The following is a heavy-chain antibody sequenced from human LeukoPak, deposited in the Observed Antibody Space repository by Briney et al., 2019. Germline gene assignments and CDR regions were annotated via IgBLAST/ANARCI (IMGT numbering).Heavy chain of an antibody. CDR3: ATGGYSYGDAPFDY. CDR1: GYTLTELS. CDR2: FDPEDGET. Sequence: ASVKVSCKVSGYTLTELSMHWVRQAPGKGLEWMGGFDPEDGETIYAQKFQGGVTMTEDTSTDTAYMELSSLRSEDTAVYYCATGGYSYGDAPFDYWGQGTLVTVSS. V-gene: IGHV1-24*01. D-gene: IGHD5-18*01. J-gene: IGHJ4*02.